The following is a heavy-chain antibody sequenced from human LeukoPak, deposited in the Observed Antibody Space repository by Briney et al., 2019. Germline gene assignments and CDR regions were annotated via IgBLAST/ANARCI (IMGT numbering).Heavy chain of an antibody. V-gene: IGHV3-23*01. CDR2: ISDSGANT. CDR3: AKSMTLQWRGFFDL. D-gene: IGHD6-19*01. J-gene: IGHJ2*01. CDR1: GFTFSTYA. Sequence: PGGSLRLSCAASGFTFSTYAMSWVRQAPGKGLEWVSTISDSGANTYYADSVRGRFTISRDNSKNTLYLQQNSLRADDTAIYYCAKSMTLQWRGFFDLWGRGTHVTVSS.